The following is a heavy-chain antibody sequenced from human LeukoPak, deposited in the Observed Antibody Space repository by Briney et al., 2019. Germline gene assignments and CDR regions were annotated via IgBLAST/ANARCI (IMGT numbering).Heavy chain of an antibody. CDR1: GFTFSSYG. Sequence: PGGSLRLSCAASGFTFSSYGMHWVRQAPGKGLEWVAVISYDGSNKYYADSVKGRFTISRDNSENTLYLQMNSLRAEDTAVYYCAKEALSGSGSYSFDYWGQGTLVTVSS. CDR2: ISYDGSNK. V-gene: IGHV3-30*18. CDR3: AKEALSGSGSYSFDY. D-gene: IGHD3-10*01. J-gene: IGHJ4*02.